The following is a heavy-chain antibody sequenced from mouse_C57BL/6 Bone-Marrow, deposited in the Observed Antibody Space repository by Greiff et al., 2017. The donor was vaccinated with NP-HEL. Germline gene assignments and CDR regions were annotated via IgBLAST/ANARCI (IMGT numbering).Heavy chain of an antibody. V-gene: IGHV10-3*01. D-gene: IGHD2-2*01. CDR1: GFTFTTYA. CDR3: VRDNGYWFAY. CDR2: IRSKSSNSAT. J-gene: IGHJ3*01. Sequence: EVKLMESGGGLVQPKGSLKLSCAASGFTFTTYAMHWVRQAPGKGLEWVARIRSKSSNSATYYADSVKDRFTISRDDSQSMLYLQMNNLKTEDTAIDYCVRDNGYWFAYWGQGTLVTVSA.